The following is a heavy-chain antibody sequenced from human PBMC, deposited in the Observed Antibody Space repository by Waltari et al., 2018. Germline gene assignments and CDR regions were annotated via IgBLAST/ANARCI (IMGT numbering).Heavy chain of an antibody. J-gene: IGHJ4*02. CDR3: VRESPIAVAGS. CDR1: GFTFTNYT. V-gene: IGHV3-23*01. Sequence: EVQLLESGGGLVQHGGSLRLSCAASGFTFTNYTMSWVRQAPGKGREWVSAIGGGGGHIYYAESVNGRFTISRDNSNNTVYLQRNSLRVDDTAVYYCVRESPIAVAGSWGQGTLVTVSS. D-gene: IGHD6-19*01. CDR2: IGGGGGHI.